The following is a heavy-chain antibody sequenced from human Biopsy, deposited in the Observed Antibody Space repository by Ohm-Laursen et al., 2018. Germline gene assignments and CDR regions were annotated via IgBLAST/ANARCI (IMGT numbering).Heavy chain of an antibody. CDR1: GFTFSASA. CDR2: IRSKAKSYAT. D-gene: IGHD3-10*01. CDR3: TLEGAGFDN. V-gene: IGHV3-73*01. Sequence: SLRLSCAASGFTFSASAVHWVRQASGKGLEWVGRIRSKAKSYATAYAASVTGRFTISRDDSKNTTYLKMSSLKTEETAVYYCTLEGAGFDNWGQGTLVTVSS. J-gene: IGHJ4*02.